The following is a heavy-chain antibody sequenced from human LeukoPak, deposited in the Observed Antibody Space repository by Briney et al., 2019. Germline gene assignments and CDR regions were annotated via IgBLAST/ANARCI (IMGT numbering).Heavy chain of an antibody. CDR3: ARARGGDIVVVTAPRGAFDI. D-gene: IGHD2-21*02. CDR1: GFTFSSYW. V-gene: IGHV3-74*01. CDR2: INSDGSST. Sequence: PPGGSLRPTCAASGFTFSSYWMHCVRQAPGKGLVWVSRINSDGSSTSYADSVKGRFTISRDNAKNTLYLQMNSLRAEDTAVYYCARARGGDIVVVTAPRGAFDIWGQGTMVTVSS. J-gene: IGHJ3*02.